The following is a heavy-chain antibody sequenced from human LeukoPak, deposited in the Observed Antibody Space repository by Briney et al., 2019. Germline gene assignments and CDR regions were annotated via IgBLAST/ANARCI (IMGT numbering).Heavy chain of an antibody. CDR3: ARDHIVGALDY. D-gene: IGHD1-26*01. CDR2: INQDGSEK. CDR1: AFTFSNSW. Sequence: GGSLRLSCAASAFTFSNSWMSWVRQAPGKGLEWLGNINQDGSEKNHVDSVKGRFTISRDNAKNSLYLRMNSLRAEDTAVYYCARDHIVGALDYWGQGTLVTVSS. J-gene: IGHJ4*02. V-gene: IGHV3-7*04.